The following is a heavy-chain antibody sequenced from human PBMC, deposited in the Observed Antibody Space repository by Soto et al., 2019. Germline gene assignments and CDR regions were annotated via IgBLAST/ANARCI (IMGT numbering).Heavy chain of an antibody. V-gene: IGHV1-18*01. CDR1: GYIFSSYG. J-gene: IGHJ5*02. CDR2: ISSYNGNT. D-gene: IGHD2-2*01. Sequence: GASVKVSGKASGYIFSSYGISWVRQAPGQGLEWMGWISSYNGNTNYAQKVQGRVTMTTDKSATTTYMELRSLTSDDTAVYYCTRGPRYCSTSMCFSGVTWFDPWGQGTLVTVSS. CDR3: TRGPRYCSTSMCFSGVTWFDP.